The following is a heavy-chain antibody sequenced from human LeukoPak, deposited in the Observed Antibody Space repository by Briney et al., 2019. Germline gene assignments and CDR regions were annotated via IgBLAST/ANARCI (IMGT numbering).Heavy chain of an antibody. CDR2: ISGSGGNT. CDR3: AGGPIVSTGVDY. V-gene: IGHV3-23*01. D-gene: IGHD5/OR15-5a*01. J-gene: IGHJ4*02. CDR1: GFISSSYA. Sequence: GGSLRLSCAASGFISSSYAMSWVRQAPGKGLEWVSSISGSGGNTYYADSVKGRFTIPRHNSKNKLFLPMNSLRGDDTAAYYCAGGPIVSTGVDYWGQGTLVTVSS.